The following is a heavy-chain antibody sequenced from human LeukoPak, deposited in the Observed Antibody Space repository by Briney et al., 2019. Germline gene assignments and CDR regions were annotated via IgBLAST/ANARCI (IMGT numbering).Heavy chain of an antibody. Sequence: GGSLRLSCAASGFTFSDYYMSWIRQAPGKGLEWVSYISSSGSTIYYADSVKGRFTISRDNAKNSLYLQMNSLRAEDTAVYYCARDSIAAAGTIWFDPWGQGTLVTVSS. J-gene: IGHJ5*02. CDR3: ARDSIAAAGTIWFDP. CDR2: ISSSGSTI. CDR1: GFTFSDYY. V-gene: IGHV3-11*01. D-gene: IGHD6-13*01.